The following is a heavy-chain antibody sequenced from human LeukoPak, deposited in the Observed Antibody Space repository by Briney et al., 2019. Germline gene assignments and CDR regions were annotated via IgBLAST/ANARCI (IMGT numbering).Heavy chain of an antibody. CDR3: GRKAGDCGGGSCYSIDY. J-gene: IGHJ4*02. D-gene: IGHD2-15*01. CDR1: GGSFSSEA. CDR2: IIPIFGTA. V-gene: IGHV1-69*05. Sequence: SVKVSCKAFGGSFSSEAISWVRQAPGQGLEWMGGIIPIFGTANYAQKFQGRVSITTDESTSTAYMEVSSLRSEDTAVYYCGRKAGDCGGGSCYSIDYWGQGTLVTVSS.